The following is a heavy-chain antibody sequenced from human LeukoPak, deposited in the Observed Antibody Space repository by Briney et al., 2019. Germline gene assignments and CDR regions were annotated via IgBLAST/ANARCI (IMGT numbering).Heavy chain of an antibody. CDR2: MYYSGSS. J-gene: IGHJ4*02. D-gene: IGHD6-13*01. CDR3: ARGGGHGSSWYGNYFDY. CDR1: GGSITSSAYY. V-gene: IGHV4-39*07. Sequence: SETLSLTCSVSGGSITSSAYYWGWIRQPPGKGLEWIGSMYYSGSSDYNPSLKSRVTMSVDTSKNQFSLQLNSVTPEDTAVYYCARGGGHGSSWYGNYFDYWGQGTLVTVSS.